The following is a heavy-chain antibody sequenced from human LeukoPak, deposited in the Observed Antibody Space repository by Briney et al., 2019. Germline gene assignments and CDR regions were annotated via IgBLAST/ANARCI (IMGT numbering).Heavy chain of an antibody. V-gene: IGHV4-34*01. J-gene: IGHJ6*03. CDR2: INHSGST. D-gene: IGHD3-22*01. CDR1: GGSFSGYY. CDR3: ARGAYYYDSSGYYSNYYYYYMDV. Sequence: SETLSLTCAVYGGSFSGYYWSWIRQPPGKGLEWIGEINHSGSTNYNPSLKSRVTISVDTSKNQFSLKLSSVTAADTAVYYCARGAYYYDSSGYYSNYYYYYMDVWGNGTTVTVSS.